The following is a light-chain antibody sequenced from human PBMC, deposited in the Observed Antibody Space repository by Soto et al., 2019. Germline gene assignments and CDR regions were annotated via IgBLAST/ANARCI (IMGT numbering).Light chain of an antibody. CDR3: CSYAASSTAI. Sequence: QSALTQPASVSGSPGQSITISCTGTSSDVGSDNLVSWYQQHPGKAPKLIIYEGSKRPSGVSNRFSGSKSGNTASLTISGLQAEDEADYYCCSYAASSTAIFGGGTKVTVL. CDR2: EGS. J-gene: IGLJ2*01. V-gene: IGLV2-23*01. CDR1: SSDVGSDNL.